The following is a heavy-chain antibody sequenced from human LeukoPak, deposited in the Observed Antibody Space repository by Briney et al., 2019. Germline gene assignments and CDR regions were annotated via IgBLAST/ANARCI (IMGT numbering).Heavy chain of an antibody. J-gene: IGHJ5*02. CDR3: ARVGGSSLLNWFDP. Sequence: NPSETLSLTCAVHGGSFSGYYWSWIRQPPGKGLEWIGEINHSGSTNYNPSLKSRVTISVDTSKNQFSLKLSSVTAADTAVYYCARVGGSSLLNWFDPCGQGTLVTVSS. CDR1: GGSFSGYY. CDR2: INHSGST. V-gene: IGHV4-34*01. D-gene: IGHD3-16*01.